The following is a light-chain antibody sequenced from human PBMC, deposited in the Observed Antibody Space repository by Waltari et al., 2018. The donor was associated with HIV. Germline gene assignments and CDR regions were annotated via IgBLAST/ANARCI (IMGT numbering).Light chain of an antibody. CDR1: SSNIGRNP. CDR3: AAWDGSLNGRV. Sequence: QSVLTQPPSASGTPGQRVTIPCSGSSSNIGRNPVTWYQQLPGTAPKLLLYSNNHRPSGVPDRFSGSKSGTSASLAISGLQSEDEADYYCAAWDGSLNGRVFGGGTKLTVL. CDR2: SNN. V-gene: IGLV1-44*01. J-gene: IGLJ3*02.